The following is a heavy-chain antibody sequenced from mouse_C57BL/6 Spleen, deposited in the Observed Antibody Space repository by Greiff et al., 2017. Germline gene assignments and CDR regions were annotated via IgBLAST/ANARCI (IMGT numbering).Heavy chain of an antibody. CDR1: GYSFTGYY. J-gene: IGHJ1*03. CDR2: INPSTGGT. CDR3: ARPFYDGYFDV. D-gene: IGHD2-12*01. Sequence: EVQLQQSGPELVKPGASVKISCKASGYSFTGYYMNWVKQSPEKSLEWIGEINPSTGGTTYNQKFKAKATLTVDKSSSTAYMQLKSLTSEDSAVYYCARPFYDGYFDVWGTGTTVTVSS. V-gene: IGHV1-42*01.